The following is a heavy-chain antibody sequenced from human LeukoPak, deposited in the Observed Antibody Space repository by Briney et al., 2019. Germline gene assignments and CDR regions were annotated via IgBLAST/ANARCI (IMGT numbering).Heavy chain of an antibody. V-gene: IGHV3-74*01. Sequence: GGSLRLSCAASGFTFSSYWMHWVRQAPGKGLVWVSRINTDGSSTNYADSVKGRFTISRDNAKNTLYLQMNSLRVEDTAVYYCGRSRYSSASKDVWGKGTTVTVSS. J-gene: IGHJ6*04. CDR1: GFTFSSYW. CDR2: INTDGSST. CDR3: GRSRYSSASKDV. D-gene: IGHD6-6*01.